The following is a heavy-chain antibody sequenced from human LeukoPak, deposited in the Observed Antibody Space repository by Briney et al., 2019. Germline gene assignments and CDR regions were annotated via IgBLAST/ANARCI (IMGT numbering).Heavy chain of an antibody. CDR2: MNPNSGNT. D-gene: IGHD2-15*01. V-gene: IGHV1-8*01. CDR3: ARGRVGP. J-gene: IGHJ5*02. CDR1: GYTFTSYD. Sequence: ASVKISCKASGYTFTSYDINWVRQAPGQGLEWMGWMNPNSGNTGYAQKIQGRVTMTRNTSISTVYMELSSLRSEDTAVYYCARGRVGPWGQGTLVTVSS.